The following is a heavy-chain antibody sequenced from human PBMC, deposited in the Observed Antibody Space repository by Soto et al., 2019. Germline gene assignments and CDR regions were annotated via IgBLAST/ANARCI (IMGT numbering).Heavy chain of an antibody. CDR1: GGSFSGYY. D-gene: IGHD3-22*01. V-gene: IGHV4-34*01. CDR2: INHSGST. J-gene: IGHJ4*02. Sequence: PSETLSLTCAVYGGSFSGYYWSWIRQPPGKGLEWIGEINHSGSTNYNPSLKSRVTISVGTSKNQFSLKLSSVTAADTAVYYCARGGYDSSGYCPMADWGQGTLVTVSS. CDR3: ARGGYDSSGYCPMAD.